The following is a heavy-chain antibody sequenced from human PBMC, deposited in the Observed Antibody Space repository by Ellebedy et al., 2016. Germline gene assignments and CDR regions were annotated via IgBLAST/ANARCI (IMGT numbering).Heavy chain of an antibody. V-gene: IGHV3-48*04. CDR3: ARDSRSLPY. D-gene: IGHD6-13*01. J-gene: IGHJ4*02. Sequence: GESLKISXAASGFTFSTYPMNWVRQAPGKRLEWVSYIGGNSNTIYYTDSVKGRFTISRDNAKNSLYLQMNSLRAEDTAVYYCARDSRSLPYWGQGTLVTVSS. CDR1: GFTFSTYP. CDR2: IGGNSNTI.